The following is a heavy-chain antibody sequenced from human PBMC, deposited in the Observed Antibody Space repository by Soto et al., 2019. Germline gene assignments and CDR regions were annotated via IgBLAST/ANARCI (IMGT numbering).Heavy chain of an antibody. V-gene: IGHV3-23*01. J-gene: IGHJ6*02. Sequence: GGSLRLSCAASGFSFSSYAMSWVRQAPGKGLEWVSAISGSGRSTYYADSVKGRFTISRDNSENTLYLQMNSLRAEDTAVYYCAKDMQIVPDAMDVWGQGTMVTVSS. D-gene: IGHD2-2*01. CDR1: GFSFSSYA. CDR2: ISGSGRST. CDR3: AKDMQIVPDAMDV.